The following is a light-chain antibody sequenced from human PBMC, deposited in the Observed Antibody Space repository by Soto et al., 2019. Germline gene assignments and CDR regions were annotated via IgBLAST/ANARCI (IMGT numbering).Light chain of an antibody. CDR3: SSYTSSSTLYV. CDR2: DVA. CDR1: SIDVGGYNY. J-gene: IGLJ1*01. Sequence: QSALTQPASVSGSPGQSIAISCTGASIDVGGYNYVSWYQQHPGKAPKLMIYDVASRPSGVSDRFSGSKSGNTASLTISGLQAEDEADYECSSYTSSSTLYVFGTGTKVTVL. V-gene: IGLV2-14*03.